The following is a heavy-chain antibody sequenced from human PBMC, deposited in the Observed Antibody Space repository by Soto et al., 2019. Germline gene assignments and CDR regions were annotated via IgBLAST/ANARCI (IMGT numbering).Heavy chain of an antibody. CDR1: GYTFTSYY. J-gene: IGHJ6*02. CDR3: ARTGRYCSSTSCRDQYYYYYGMDV. V-gene: IGHV1-46*01. CDR2: IKPSGGST. Sequence: GASVKVSCKASGYTFTSYYMHWVRQAPGQGLEWMGKIKPSGGSTSYAQKFQGRVTMTRDTSTSTVYMELSSLRSEDTAVYYCARTGRYCSSTSCRDQYYYYYGMDVWGQGTTVTVSS. D-gene: IGHD2-2*01.